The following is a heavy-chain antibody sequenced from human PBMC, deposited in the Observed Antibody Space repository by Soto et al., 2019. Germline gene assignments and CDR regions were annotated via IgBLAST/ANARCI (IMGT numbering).Heavy chain of an antibody. CDR2: ISSRSSTI. Sequence: EVQLVESGGGLVQPGGSLRLSCTASGFTFSSYSMNWVRQAPGKGLEWVSYISSRSSTIYYTDSVKGRFTISRDDAKNSLYLQMNSLRVEDTAVYYCARYSGYEDSWGQGTLVTVSS. CDR3: ARYSGYEDS. V-gene: IGHV3-48*01. D-gene: IGHD5-12*01. J-gene: IGHJ4*02. CDR1: GFTFSSYS.